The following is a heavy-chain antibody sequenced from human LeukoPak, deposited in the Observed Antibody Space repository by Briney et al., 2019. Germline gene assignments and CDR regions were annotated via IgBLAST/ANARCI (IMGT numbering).Heavy chain of an antibody. J-gene: IGHJ6*03. D-gene: IGHD2/OR15-2a*01. CDR3: ARYFDYYYMDV. CDR2: IWYAGNDK. Sequence: PGGSLRLSCAASGFSFSNYGFHWVRQAPGKGLEWVALIWYAGNDKYYADSVKGRFTISKDNSKNTLFLQMNSLRAEDTAVYYCARYFDYYYMDVWGKETTVTVSS. V-gene: IGHV3-33*01. CDR1: GFSFSNYG.